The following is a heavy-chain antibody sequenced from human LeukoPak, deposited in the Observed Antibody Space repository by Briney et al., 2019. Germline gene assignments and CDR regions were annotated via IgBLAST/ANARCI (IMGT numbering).Heavy chain of an antibody. J-gene: IGHJ3*02. CDR3: ARGATHYGSGLDAFDI. Sequence: SETLSLTCTVSGYSISSGYYWGWIRQPPGKGLEWIGSIYHSGSTYYNPSLKSRVTISVDTSKNQFSLKLSSVTAADTAVYYCARGATHYGSGLDAFDIWGQGTMVTVSS. D-gene: IGHD3-10*01. CDR2: IYHSGST. CDR1: GYSISSGYY. V-gene: IGHV4-38-2*02.